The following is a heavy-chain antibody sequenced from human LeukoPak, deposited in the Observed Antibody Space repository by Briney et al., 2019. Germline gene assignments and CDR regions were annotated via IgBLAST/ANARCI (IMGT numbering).Heavy chain of an antibody. Sequence: PSETLSLTCTVSGGSISSSSYYWGWIRQPPGKGLEWIGSIYYSGSTYYNPSLKSRVTISVDTSQNQFSLKLSSVTAADTAVYYCARGLVATGEVAYCGGDCYYYFDYWGQGTLVTVSS. CDR2: IYYSGST. CDR3: ARGLVATGEVAYCGGDCYYYFDY. J-gene: IGHJ4*02. D-gene: IGHD2-21*02. V-gene: IGHV4-39*07. CDR1: GGSISSSSYY.